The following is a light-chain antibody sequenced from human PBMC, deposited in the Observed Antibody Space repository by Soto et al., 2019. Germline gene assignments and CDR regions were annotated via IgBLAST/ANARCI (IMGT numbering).Light chain of an antibody. J-gene: IGKJ4*01. CDR3: QQRSNWPLT. V-gene: IGKV3-11*01. CDR2: DAS. Sequence: EIVLTQSPATLSLSPGERATLSCRASQSVSSYLAWYQQKPGQAPRLLIYDASNRATGIPARFSGSGSGTGFTLTISSLEPADFAVYYCQQRSNWPLTFVGGTKVEIK. CDR1: QSVSSY.